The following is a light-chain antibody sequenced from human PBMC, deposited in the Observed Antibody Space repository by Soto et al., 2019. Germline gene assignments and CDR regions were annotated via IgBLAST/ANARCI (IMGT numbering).Light chain of an antibody. CDR1: QSISTW. Sequence: DTQMTQSPSTLSASTGDRVTITCRASQSISTWLAWYQQKPGKAPKLLIYAASTLENGVPTRFSGTGSETEFTLTVSSLQPDDSATYDCQQYNDYITFGQGTRLEI. CDR3: QQYNDYIT. J-gene: IGKJ5*01. CDR2: AAS. V-gene: IGKV1-5*01.